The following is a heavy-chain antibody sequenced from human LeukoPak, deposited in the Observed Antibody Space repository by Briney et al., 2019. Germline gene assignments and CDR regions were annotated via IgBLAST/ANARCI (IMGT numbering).Heavy chain of an antibody. CDR2: IYYSGST. J-gene: IGHJ3*02. V-gene: IGHV4-39*07. Sequence: SETLSLTCTVSGGSISSSSYYWGWIRQPPGKGLEWIGSIYYSGSTYYNPSLKSRVTISVDTSKNQFSLKLSSVTAADTAVYYCARDSGGPTSSGYLDAFDIWGQGTMVTVSS. D-gene: IGHD3-22*01. CDR1: GGSISSSSYY. CDR3: ARDSGGPTSSGYLDAFDI.